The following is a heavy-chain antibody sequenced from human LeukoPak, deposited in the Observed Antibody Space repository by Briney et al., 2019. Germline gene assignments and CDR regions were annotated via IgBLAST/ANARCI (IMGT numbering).Heavy chain of an antibody. J-gene: IGHJ3*02. CDR3: ARGPSYYYDSSGPPRAFDI. CDR2: INHSGST. V-gene: IGHV4-34*01. D-gene: IGHD3-22*01. CDR1: GGSFSGYY. Sequence: SETLPLTCAVYGGSFSGYYWSWIRQPPGKGLEWIGEINHSGSTNYNPSLKSRVTISVDTSKNQFSLKLSSVTAADTAVYYCARGPSYYYDSSGPPRAFDIWGQGTMVTVSS.